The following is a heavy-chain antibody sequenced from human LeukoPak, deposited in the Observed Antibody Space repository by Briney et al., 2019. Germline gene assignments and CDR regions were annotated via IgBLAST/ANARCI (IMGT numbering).Heavy chain of an antibody. CDR2: IYYSGST. D-gene: IGHD3-16*01. V-gene: IGHV4-59*01. J-gene: IGHJ6*02. Sequence: PSENLSLKCTVSGGSISSYYWSWIRQPPGKGLEWIGYIYYSGSTNYNPSLKSRATISEDTSKNQFSLKLSSVTAAGTAVHYLAKPKGGPGSMDVWGQGTTVTVSS. CDR3: AKPKGGPGSMDV. CDR1: GGSISSYY.